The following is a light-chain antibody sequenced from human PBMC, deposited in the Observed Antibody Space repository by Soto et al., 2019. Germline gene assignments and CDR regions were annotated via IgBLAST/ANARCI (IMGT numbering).Light chain of an antibody. V-gene: IGKV1-33*01. Sequence: DIQMTQSPSSLSASVGDRVTITCQASDDISNYLNWYQQKPGKAPKVLIYDASHLESGVPSRFSGGGSGTEFTFTISSLQAEDIGTYYGQQYANLPLTFGPGTKVDIK. CDR1: DDISNY. CDR3: QQYANLPLT. CDR2: DAS. J-gene: IGKJ3*01.